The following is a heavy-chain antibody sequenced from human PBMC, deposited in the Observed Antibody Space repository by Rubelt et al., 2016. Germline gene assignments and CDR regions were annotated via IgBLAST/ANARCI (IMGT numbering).Heavy chain of an antibody. CDR3: ASTAAGRTYYYYYGMDV. V-gene: IGHV4-34*01. CDR1: GGSFSGYY. CDR2: INHSGST. J-gene: IGHJ6*02. D-gene: IGHD6-13*01. Sequence: QVQLQQWGAGLLKPSETLSLTCAVYGGSFSGYYWSWIRQPPGKGLEWMGEINHSGSTNYNPSPKIRVTISVDTSKNQFSLKLSSVTAADTAVYYCASTAAGRTYYYYYGMDVWGQGTTVTVSS.